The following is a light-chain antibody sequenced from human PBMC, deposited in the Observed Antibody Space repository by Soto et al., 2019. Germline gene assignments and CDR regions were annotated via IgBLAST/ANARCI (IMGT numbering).Light chain of an antibody. J-gene: IGKJ1*01. CDR3: QQYGSSST. CDR2: GAS. Sequence: DIVLTQSPGTLSLSPGERATLSCRASQRVSNNYLAWYQQKPGQAPRLLIYGASNRATGIPDRFSGSGSGTDFTLTISRLEPEDFAVYYCQQYGSSSTFGQGTKVDIK. CDR1: QRVSNNY. V-gene: IGKV3-20*01.